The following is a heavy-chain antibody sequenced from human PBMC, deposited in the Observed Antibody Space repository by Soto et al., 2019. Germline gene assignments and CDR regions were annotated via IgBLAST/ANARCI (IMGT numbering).Heavy chain of an antibody. CDR2: INSDGSST. CDR3: ARDPSMSTGFFKRVFDL. Sequence: PGGSLRLSCAASGFTVSSNYMSWVRQAPGKGLVWVSRINSDGSSTSYADSLMGRFTISRDNAKNLVFLQMNSLRAEDTAVYYCARDPSMSTGFFKRVFDLWGQGALVTVSS. D-gene: IGHD3-9*01. J-gene: IGHJ4*02. V-gene: IGHV3-74*01. CDR1: GFTVSSNY.